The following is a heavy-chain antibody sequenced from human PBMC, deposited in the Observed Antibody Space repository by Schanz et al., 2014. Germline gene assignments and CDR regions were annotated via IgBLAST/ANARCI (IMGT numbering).Heavy chain of an antibody. D-gene: IGHD2-15*01. Sequence: QVQLVQSGPEVKKPGSSVKVSCKASGGTFSSYTISWVRQARGQGLEWVGRFIPILDVGNYAQQFQGRVTFTADKSTSTAYMELSSLRSDDTAVYYCARGRGCTGGSCYSWFDLWGQGTLVTVSS. CDR3: ARGRGCTGGSCYSWFDL. CDR1: GGTFSSYT. V-gene: IGHV1-69*02. J-gene: IGHJ5*02. CDR2: FIPILDVG.